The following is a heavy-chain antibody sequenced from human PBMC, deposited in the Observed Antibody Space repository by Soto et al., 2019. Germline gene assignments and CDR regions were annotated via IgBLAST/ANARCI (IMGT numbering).Heavy chain of an antibody. CDR3: ARRSLGYCSSTSCLGAFDY. D-gene: IGHD2-2*01. V-gene: IGHV4-31*03. Sequence: SETLSLTCTVSGGSISSGGYYWSWIRQHPGKGLEWIGYIYYSGSTYYNPSLKSRVTISVDTSKNQFSLKLSSVTAADTAVYYCARRSLGYCSSTSCLGAFDYWGQGTLVTVSS. CDR2: IYYSGST. J-gene: IGHJ4*02. CDR1: GGSISSGGYY.